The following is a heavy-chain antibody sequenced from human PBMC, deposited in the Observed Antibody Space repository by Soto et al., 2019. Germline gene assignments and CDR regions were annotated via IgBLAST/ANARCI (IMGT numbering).Heavy chain of an antibody. D-gene: IGHD1-20*01. V-gene: IGHV3-48*01. CDR2: ISSSSSTI. Sequence: PGGSLRLSCAASGFTFSSYSMNWVRQAPGKGLEWVSYISSSSSTIYYAESVKGRFTISRDNAKNSLYLQKNSLRAEDTAVYYCARVIRISSIWFDPWGQGTLVTVSS. CDR1: GFTFSSYS. J-gene: IGHJ5*02. CDR3: ARVIRISSIWFDP.